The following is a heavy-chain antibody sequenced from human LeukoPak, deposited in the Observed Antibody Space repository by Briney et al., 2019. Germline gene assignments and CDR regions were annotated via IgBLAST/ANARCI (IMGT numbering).Heavy chain of an antibody. Sequence: PSETLSLTCAVYGGSFSGYYWSWIRQPPGKGLEWIGEINHSGSTNYNPSLKSRVTISVDTSKNQFSLKLSSVTAADTAVYYCARVRSPPLSYYYYYMDVWGKGTTVTISS. CDR1: GGSFSGYY. CDR2: INHSGST. CDR3: ARVRSPPLSYYYYYMDV. J-gene: IGHJ6*03. D-gene: IGHD2/OR15-2a*01. V-gene: IGHV4-34*01.